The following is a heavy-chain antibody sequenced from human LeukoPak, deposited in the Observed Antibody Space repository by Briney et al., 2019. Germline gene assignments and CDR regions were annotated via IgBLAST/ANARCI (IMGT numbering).Heavy chain of an antibody. V-gene: IGHV3-74*01. Sequence: GRSLRLSCAASGFTFSSYWMHWVRQAPGKGLVWVSRINSDGSSTSYADSVKGRFTISRDNAKNTLYLQMNSLRAEDTAVYYCARVGGRLYYFDYWGQGTLVTVSS. CDR1: GFTFSSYW. CDR3: ARVGGRLYYFDY. D-gene: IGHD2-15*01. CDR2: INSDGSST. J-gene: IGHJ4*02.